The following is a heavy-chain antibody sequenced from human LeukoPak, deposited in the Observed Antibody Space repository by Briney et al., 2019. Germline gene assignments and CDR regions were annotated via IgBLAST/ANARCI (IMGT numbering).Heavy chain of an antibody. V-gene: IGHV3-23*01. D-gene: IGHD1-14*01. CDR1: GFTFSSYS. CDR3: AKVYKSGYWYFDL. CDR2: ISNSDGNT. J-gene: IGHJ2*01. Sequence: GGSLRLSCAASGFTFSSYSMNWVRQAPGKGLEWVSTISNSDGNTYYADSVKGRFTISRDNSKNTLYLQMNSLRAEDTAVYYCAKVYKSGYWYFDLWGRGTLVTVSS.